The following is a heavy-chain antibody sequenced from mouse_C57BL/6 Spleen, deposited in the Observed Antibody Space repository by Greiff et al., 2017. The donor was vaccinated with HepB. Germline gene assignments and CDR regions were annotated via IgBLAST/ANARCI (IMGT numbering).Heavy chain of an antibody. CDR1: GFNIKDDY. J-gene: IGHJ2*01. V-gene: IGHV14-4*01. Sequence: EVQGVESGAELVRPGASVKLSCTASGFNIKDDYMHWVKQRPEQGLEWIGWIDPENGDTEYASKFQGKATITADTSSNTAYLQLSSLTSEDTAVYYCTTWAVSYWGQGTTLTVSS. CDR2: IDPENGDT. CDR3: TTWAVSY.